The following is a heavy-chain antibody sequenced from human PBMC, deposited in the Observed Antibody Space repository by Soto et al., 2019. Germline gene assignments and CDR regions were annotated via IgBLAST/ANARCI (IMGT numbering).Heavy chain of an antibody. V-gene: IGHV3-23*01. CDR3: AKESSRCSGGSCYYYYYMDV. Sequence: GGSLRLSCAASGFTFSSYAMSWVRQAPGKGLEWVSAISGSGGSTYYADSVKGRFTISRDNSKNTLYLQMNSLRAEDTAVYYCAKESSRCSGGSCYYYYYMDVWGKGTTVTVSS. CDR1: GFTFSSYA. J-gene: IGHJ6*03. D-gene: IGHD2-15*01. CDR2: ISGSGGST.